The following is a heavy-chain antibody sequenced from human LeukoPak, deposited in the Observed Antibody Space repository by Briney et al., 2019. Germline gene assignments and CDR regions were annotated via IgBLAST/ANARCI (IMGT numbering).Heavy chain of an antibody. CDR1: GGSISSGGYS. Sequence: PSQTLSVTCAVSGGSISSGGYSWSWIRQPPGKGLEWIGYIYRSGSTYYNPSLKSRVTISVDRSKNQFSLKLSSVTAADTAVYYCARRHYYYYGMDVWGQGTTVTVSS. CDR2: IYRSGST. CDR3: ARRHYYYYGMDV. V-gene: IGHV4-30-2*01. J-gene: IGHJ6*02.